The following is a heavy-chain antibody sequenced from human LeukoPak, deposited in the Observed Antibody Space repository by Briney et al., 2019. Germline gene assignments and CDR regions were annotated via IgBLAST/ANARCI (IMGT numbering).Heavy chain of an antibody. V-gene: IGHV4-4*07. J-gene: IGHJ4*02. CDR3: ARAHSSSWYMDY. Sequence: PSETLSLTCTVSGGSISSYYWSWIRQPAGKGLEWIGRIYYSGSTNYNPSLKSRVTISVDTSENQLSLKLRSVTAADTAVYYCARAHSSSWYMDYWGQGTLVTVSS. CDR2: IYYSGST. CDR1: GGSISSYY. D-gene: IGHD6-13*01.